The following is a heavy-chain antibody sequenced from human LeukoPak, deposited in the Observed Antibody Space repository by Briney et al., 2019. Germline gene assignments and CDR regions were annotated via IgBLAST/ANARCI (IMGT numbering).Heavy chain of an antibody. CDR2: INPNSGGT. Sequence: ASVKVSCKASGYTFTGYYMHWVRQAPGQGLEWMGWINPNSGGTNYAQEFQGRVTMTRDTSISTAYMELSRLRSDDTAVYYCARVSLFFGVVPFDYWGQGTLVTVSS. J-gene: IGHJ4*02. D-gene: IGHD3-3*01. CDR3: ARVSLFFGVVPFDY. V-gene: IGHV1-2*02. CDR1: GYTFTGYY.